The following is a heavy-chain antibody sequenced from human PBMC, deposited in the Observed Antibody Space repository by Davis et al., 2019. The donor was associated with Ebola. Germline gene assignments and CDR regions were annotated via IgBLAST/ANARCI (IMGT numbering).Heavy chain of an antibody. J-gene: IGHJ6*02. CDR1: GFTFSNYW. V-gene: IGHV3-74*01. Sequence: HTGGSLRLPCAASGFTFSNYWMHWVRQAPGKGLVWVSRINSDGSSTSYADSVKGRFTISRDNAKNTLYLQMNSLRAEDTAVYYYARELSLFGSSTYYYYGMDVWGQGTTVTVSS. CDR3: ARELSLFGSSTYYYYGMDV. D-gene: IGHD6-6*01. CDR2: INSDGSST.